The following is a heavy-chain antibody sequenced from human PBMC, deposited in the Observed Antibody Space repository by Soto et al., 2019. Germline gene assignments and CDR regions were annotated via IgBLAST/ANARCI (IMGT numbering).Heavy chain of an antibody. CDR3: ASLDHYDILTGSEA. Sequence: PGGSLRLSCAASGFTFSSYEMNWVRQAPGKGLEWFSYISSSGSTIYYADSVKGRFTISRDNAKNSLYLQMNSLRAEDTAVYYCASLDHYDILTGSEAWGQGTLVTVSS. CDR1: GFTFSSYE. J-gene: IGHJ5*02. V-gene: IGHV3-48*03. CDR2: ISSSGSTI. D-gene: IGHD3-9*01.